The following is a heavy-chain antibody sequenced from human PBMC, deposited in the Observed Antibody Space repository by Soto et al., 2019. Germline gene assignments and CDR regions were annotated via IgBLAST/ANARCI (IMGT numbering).Heavy chain of an antibody. CDR2: ISWDGGST. CDR3: AKDTHSSGWSQYYYYYGMDV. Sequence: PGGSLRLSCAASGFTFDDYTMHWVRQAPGKGLEWVSLISWDGGSTYYADSVKGRFTISRDNSKNSLYLQMNSLRTEDTALYYCAKDTHSSGWSQYYYYYGMDVWGQGTTVTVSS. CDR1: GFTFDDYT. J-gene: IGHJ6*02. V-gene: IGHV3-43*01. D-gene: IGHD6-19*01.